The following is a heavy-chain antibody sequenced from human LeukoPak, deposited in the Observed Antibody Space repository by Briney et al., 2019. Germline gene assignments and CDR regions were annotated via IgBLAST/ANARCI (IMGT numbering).Heavy chain of an antibody. CDR2: ISWNSGSI. V-gene: IGHV3-9*03. CDR3: AKGSKTSPRDAFDI. CDR1: GFTFDDYA. J-gene: IGHJ3*02. Sequence: GGSLRLSCAASGFTFDDYAMHWVRQAPGKGLEWVSGISWNSGSIGYAGSVKGRFTISRDNAKNSLYLQMNSLRAEDMALYYCAKGSKTSPRDAFDIWGQGTMVTVSS.